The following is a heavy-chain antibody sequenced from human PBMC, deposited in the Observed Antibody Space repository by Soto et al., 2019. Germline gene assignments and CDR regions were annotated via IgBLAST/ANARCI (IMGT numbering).Heavy chain of an antibody. CDR3: ARERSRSWYDWFDP. CDR1: GDSVSSNSAA. V-gene: IGHV6-1*01. D-gene: IGHD6-13*01. CDR2: TYYRSKWYN. J-gene: IGHJ5*02. Sequence: QTLSLTCAISGDSVSSNSAASNWIRQSPSRGLEWLGRTYYRSKWYNDYAVSVKSRITINPDTSKNQFSLQLNSVTPEDTAVYYCARERSRSWYDWFDPWGQGTLVTVSS.